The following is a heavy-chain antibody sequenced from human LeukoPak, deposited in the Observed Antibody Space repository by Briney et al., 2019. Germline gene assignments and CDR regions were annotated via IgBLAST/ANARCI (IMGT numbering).Heavy chain of an antibody. J-gene: IGHJ4*02. CDR1: GFTFSSYG. V-gene: IGHV3-30*02. CDR3: AKDGSGYSYSDY. CDR2: IRSDGNNN. Sequence: PGGSLRLSCAASGFTFSSYGMHWVRQAPGKGLEWVAFIRSDGNNNYYADSVKGRFTISRDNSKNPLYLQMNSLRSEDTAVYYCAKDGSGYSYSDYWGQGTLVTVSS. D-gene: IGHD5-18*01.